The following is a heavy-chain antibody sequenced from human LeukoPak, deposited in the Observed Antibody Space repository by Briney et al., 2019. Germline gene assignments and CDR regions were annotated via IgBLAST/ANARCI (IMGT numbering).Heavy chain of an antibody. CDR3: VRDLDY. J-gene: IGHJ4*02. CDR1: GFTFSSYW. CDR2: IKQDGGDK. V-gene: IGHV3-7*03. Sequence: PGGSLRLSSTASGFTFSSYWMSWVRQAPGKGLEWVANIKQDGGDKYYVDSVKGRFTISRDNAKNSLYLQMNSLRAEDTAMYYCVRDLDYWGQGTLVTVSS.